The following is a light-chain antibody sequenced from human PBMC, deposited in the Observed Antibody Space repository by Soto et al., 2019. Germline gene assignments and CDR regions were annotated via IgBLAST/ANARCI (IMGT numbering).Light chain of an antibody. CDR1: QSISTW. Sequence: DIQMTQSPSTLSASVGDRVTITCRASQSISTWLAWYQQKPGKAPKLLIYKASNLEGGVPSRFSGGGSGTEFNITISSLQPDDFATYYCQQYNTYPLTFGGGTKVDIK. CDR2: KAS. CDR3: QQYNTYPLT. V-gene: IGKV1-5*03. J-gene: IGKJ4*01.